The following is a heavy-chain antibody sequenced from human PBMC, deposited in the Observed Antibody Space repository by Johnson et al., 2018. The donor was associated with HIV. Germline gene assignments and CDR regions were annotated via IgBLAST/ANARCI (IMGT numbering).Heavy chain of an antibody. CDR1: GFTFGSYV. J-gene: IGHJ3*02. D-gene: IGHD3-22*01. V-gene: IGHV3-66*04. CDR2: IYSGGST. CDR3: AKLPYYYDSSGYSDDAFDI. Sequence: VQLVESGGGLVQPGGSLRLSCAASGFTFGSYVMSWVRQAPGKGLEWVSVIYSGGSTYYADSVKGRFIISRDTSKNTLYFQMNSLRAEDTALYYCAKLPYYYDSSGYSDDAFDIWGLGTLVTVSS.